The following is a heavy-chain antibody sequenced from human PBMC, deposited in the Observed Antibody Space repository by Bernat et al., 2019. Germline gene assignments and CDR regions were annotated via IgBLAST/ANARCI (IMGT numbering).Heavy chain of an antibody. CDR3: ARNWGGFYYFFDY. D-gene: IGHD3-22*01. J-gene: IGHJ4*02. V-gene: IGHV4-59*08. CDR1: AGYTDSYF. CDR2: VSYSGNT. Sequence: QVQLQESGPGLVKPSETLSLTCNVSAGYTDSYFWSWVRQPPGKGLEYIVAVSYSGNTNYNPSLKSRVTVSIDTSKNQVYLRLSSVTAADTAIYYCARNWGGFYYFFDYWGQGTLVTVSS.